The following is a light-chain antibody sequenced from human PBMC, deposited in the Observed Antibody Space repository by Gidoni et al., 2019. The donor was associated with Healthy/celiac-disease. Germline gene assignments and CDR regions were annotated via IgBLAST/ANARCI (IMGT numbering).Light chain of an antibody. CDR2: EGS. J-gene: IGLJ3*02. CDR3: CSYACSRV. CDR1: SSDVGSYNL. V-gene: IGLV2-23*01. Sequence: QSALTQPASVSVSPGQSITISCTGTSSDVGSYNLFSWYQQHPGKAPKLMIYEGSKRPSGVSNRFSGSKSGNTASLTISGLQAEDEADYYCCSYACSRVFGGGTKLTVL.